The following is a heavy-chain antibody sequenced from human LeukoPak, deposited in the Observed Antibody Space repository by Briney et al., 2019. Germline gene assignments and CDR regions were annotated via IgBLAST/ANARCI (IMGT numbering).Heavy chain of an antibody. D-gene: IGHD6-6*01. CDR2: IYYSGST. CDR1: GGSISTYY. V-gene: IGHV4-59*01. Sequence: SETLSLTCTVSGGSISTYYWSWIRQPPGKGLEWIGYIYYSGSTNYNPSLKSRVTISVDTSKNQFSLKLSSVTAADTAVYYCARGREGSSYLLYYWGQGTLVTVSS. CDR3: ARGREGSSYLLYY. J-gene: IGHJ4*02.